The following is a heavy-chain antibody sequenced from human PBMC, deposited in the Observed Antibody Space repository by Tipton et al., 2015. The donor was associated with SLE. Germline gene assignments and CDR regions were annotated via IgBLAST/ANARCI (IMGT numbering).Heavy chain of an antibody. CDR2: IFYNGRT. D-gene: IGHD3-10*01. V-gene: IGHV4-31*03. Sequence: TLSLTCTVSGGSISIGGYYWSWIRRHPGKGLEWMGSIFYNGRTKYDPSLESRVSISVDTSKNQFSLKLTSVTAADTAVYYCARDRYYGSGRFDYWGQGILVTVSS. CDR1: GGSISIGGYY. J-gene: IGHJ4*02. CDR3: ARDRYYGSGRFDY.